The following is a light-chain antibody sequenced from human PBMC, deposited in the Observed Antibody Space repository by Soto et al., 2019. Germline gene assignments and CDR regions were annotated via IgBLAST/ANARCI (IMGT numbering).Light chain of an antibody. J-gene: IGKJ4*01. CDR1: QGVRDD. V-gene: IGKV1-6*01. Sequence: MQMTQSPSSLSASFGDRVTITCRASQGVRDDVGWYQQKPGKAPKLLIYSASTLQSGVPSRFSGSGSGTDFTLTISGLQPEDFATYYCLQESNYPLTFGGGTRWIS. CDR2: SAS. CDR3: LQESNYPLT.